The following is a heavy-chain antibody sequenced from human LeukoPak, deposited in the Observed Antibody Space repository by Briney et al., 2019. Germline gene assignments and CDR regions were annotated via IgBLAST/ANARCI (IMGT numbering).Heavy chain of an antibody. V-gene: IGHV4-30-2*01. D-gene: IGHD6-19*01. CDR1: GGSISSGGYS. CDR2: IYHSGST. Sequence: SETLSLTCAVSGGSISSGGYSWSWIRQPPGKGLEWIGYIYHSGSTYHNPSLKSRVTISVDRSKNQFSLKLSSVTAADTAVYYCARGSGRSKVIDYWGQGTLVTVSS. CDR3: ARGSGRSKVIDY. J-gene: IGHJ4*02.